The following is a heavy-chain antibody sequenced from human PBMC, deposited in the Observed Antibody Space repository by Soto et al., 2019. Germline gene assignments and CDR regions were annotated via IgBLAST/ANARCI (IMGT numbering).Heavy chain of an antibody. CDR1: GFTLSRYA. D-gene: IGHD6-13*01. V-gene: IGHV3-30-3*01. CDR3: ARNAGSSSVLGYYGMDV. Sequence: QVRLVESGGGVVQPGRSLRLSCAASGFTLSRYAVHWVRQAPGKGRDWVSFISDDGSDKFYADSVKGRFTVSRESSKNMLYLQMNSRRPDDTAVYYCARNAGSSSVLGYYGMDVWGQGTTVTVSS. J-gene: IGHJ6*02. CDR2: ISDDGSDK.